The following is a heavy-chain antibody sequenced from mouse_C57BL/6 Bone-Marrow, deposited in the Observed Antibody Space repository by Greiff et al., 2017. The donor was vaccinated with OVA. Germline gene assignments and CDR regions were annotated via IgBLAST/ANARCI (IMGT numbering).Heavy chain of an antibody. D-gene: IGHD2-4*01. CDR3: ARRLREYYYAMDY. CDR2: IWSGGST. CDR1: GFSLTSYG. Sequence: QVQLKESGPGLVQPSQRLSITCTVSGFSLTSYGVHWVRQSPGKGLEWLGVIWSGGSTDYNAAFISRLSISKDNSKSQVFFKMNSLQADDTAIYYWARRLREYYYAMDYWGQGSSVTVAS. V-gene: IGHV2-2*01. J-gene: IGHJ4*01.